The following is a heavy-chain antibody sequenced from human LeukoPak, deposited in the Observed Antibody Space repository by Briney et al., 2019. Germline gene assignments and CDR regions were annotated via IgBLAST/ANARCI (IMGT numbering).Heavy chain of an antibody. J-gene: IGHJ4*02. Sequence: SETLSLTCTVSDGSISSYYWSWIRQPPGKGLEWIGYIYYSGSTNCNPSLKSRVTISVDTSKNQFSLKLSSVTAADTAVYYCARGWGLFDYWGQGTLVTVSS. V-gene: IGHV4-59*01. D-gene: IGHD3-16*01. CDR3: ARGWGLFDY. CDR1: DGSISSYY. CDR2: IYYSGST.